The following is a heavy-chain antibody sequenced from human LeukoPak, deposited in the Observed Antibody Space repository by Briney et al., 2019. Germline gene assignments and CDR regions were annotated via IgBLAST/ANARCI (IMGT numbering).Heavy chain of an antibody. V-gene: IGHV4-59*01. J-gene: IGHJ6*03. CDR3: ARVCDYYYYYYMDV. Sequence: KPSETLSLTCTVSGGSISSYYWSWIRQPPGKGLEWIGYIYYSGSTNYNPSLKSRVTISVDTSKNQFSLKLSSVTAADTAVYYCARVCDYYYYYYMDVWGKGTTVTVSS. CDR1: GGSISSYY. CDR2: IYYSGST.